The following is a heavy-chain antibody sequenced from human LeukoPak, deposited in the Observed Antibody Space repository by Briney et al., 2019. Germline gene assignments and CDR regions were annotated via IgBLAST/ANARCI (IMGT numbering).Heavy chain of an antibody. D-gene: IGHD5-18*01. CDR2: IIPIFGTA. CDR3: YTYSYGPIGKRDFDY. J-gene: IGHJ4*02. V-gene: IGHV1-69*13. Sequence: ASVKVSCKASGGTFSSYAISWVRQAPGQGLEWMGGIIPIFGTANYAQKFQGRVTITADESTSTAYMELSSLRSEDTAVYYCYTYSYGPIGKRDFDYWAREPWSPSPQ. CDR1: GGTFSSYA.